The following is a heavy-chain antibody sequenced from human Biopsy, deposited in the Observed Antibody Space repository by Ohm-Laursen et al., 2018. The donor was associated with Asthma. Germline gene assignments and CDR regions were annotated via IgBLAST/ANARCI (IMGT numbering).Heavy chain of an antibody. V-gene: IGHV1-18*01. J-gene: IGHJ6*02. CDR3: ARAVDYSHYYGIDV. Sequence: SSVKVSCKTSGYTFNSAGITWVRQAPGQGLEWMGWISVYNGNTKVAQKLQDRVTMITDTSTSTAYMELRSLRSDDTAVYFCARAVDYSHYYGIDVWGQGPTVTVS. CDR1: GYTFNSAG. CDR2: ISVYNGNT. D-gene: IGHD3-10*01.